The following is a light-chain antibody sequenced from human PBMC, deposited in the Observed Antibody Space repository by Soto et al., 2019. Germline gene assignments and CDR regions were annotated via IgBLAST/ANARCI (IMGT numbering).Light chain of an antibody. Sequence: QSVLTQPASVSGSPGQSITISCTGTRSDVGHYDYVSWYQHHPGKAPKLIIYDVSSRPSGISNRFSGSKSGNTASLVISGLQTEDVADYYCTPYTSENTPFYVFGTGPKVNVL. V-gene: IGLV2-14*03. CDR2: DVS. J-gene: IGLJ1*01. CDR3: TPYTSENTPFYV. CDR1: RSDVGHYDY.